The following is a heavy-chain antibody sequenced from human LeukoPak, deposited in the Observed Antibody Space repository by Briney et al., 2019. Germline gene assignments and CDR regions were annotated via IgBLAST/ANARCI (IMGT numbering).Heavy chain of an antibody. CDR1: GFTFSSYA. CDR3: AKGIVAAIRGGYFDY. J-gene: IGHJ4*02. CDR2: ISGSGGST. V-gene: IGHV3-23*01. D-gene: IGHD5-12*01. Sequence: GGSLRLSCAASGFTFSSYAMSWVRQAPGKGLEWVSAISGSGGSTYYADSVKGRFTISRDNSKNALFLQMNSLRAEDTALYYCAKGIVAAIRGGYFDYWGQGTLVTVSS.